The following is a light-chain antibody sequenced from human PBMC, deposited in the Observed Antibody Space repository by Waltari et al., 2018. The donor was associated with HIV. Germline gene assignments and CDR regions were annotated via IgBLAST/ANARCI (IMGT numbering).Light chain of an antibody. CDR3: SSYSGINDVGV. V-gene: IGLV2-8*01. Sequence: QSALTQPPSASGSPGQSVTISCSGTRTAIGNYNYVSWYQQHPGKVPKLIIYEVNKRPSGVPDRFSGSKSGNTASLTVSGLQADDDADYYCSSYSGINDVGVFGGGTKLTVL. CDR2: EVN. J-gene: IGLJ3*02. CDR1: RTAIGNYNY.